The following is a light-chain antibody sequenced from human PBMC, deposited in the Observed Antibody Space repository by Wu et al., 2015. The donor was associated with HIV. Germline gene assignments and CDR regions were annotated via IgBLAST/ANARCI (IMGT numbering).Light chain of an antibody. CDR1: QTFSTNY. J-gene: IGKJ2*03. V-gene: IGKV3-20*01. CDR3: QQYGISPRS. CDR2: GAS. Sequence: EIVLTQSPGTLVVSPGERVTLSCRASQTFSTNYLAWYQQKLGQAPRLLIYGASTRATGIPDRFSGSGSGTDFTLTITRLEPEDCAVYYCQQYGISPRSFGQGTKLEIK.